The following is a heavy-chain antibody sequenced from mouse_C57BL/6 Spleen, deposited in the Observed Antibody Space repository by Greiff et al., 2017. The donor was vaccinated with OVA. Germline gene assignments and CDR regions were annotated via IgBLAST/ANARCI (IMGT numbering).Heavy chain of an antibody. CDR1: GYTFTSYW. CDR3: AYYYGSSYPWFAD. D-gene: IGHD1-1*01. Sequence: QVQLQQPGAELVKPGASVKMSCKASGYTFTSYWITWVKQRPGQGLEWIGDIYPGSGSTNYNEKFKSKATLTVDTSSSTAYMQLSSLTSEDSAVYYGAYYYGSSYPWFADWGQGTLVTVSA. CDR2: IYPGSGST. J-gene: IGHJ3*01. V-gene: IGHV1-55*01.